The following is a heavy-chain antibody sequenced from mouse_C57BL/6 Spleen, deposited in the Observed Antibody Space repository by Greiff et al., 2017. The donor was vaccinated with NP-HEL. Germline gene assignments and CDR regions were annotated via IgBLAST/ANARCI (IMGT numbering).Heavy chain of an antibody. V-gene: IGHV5-6*01. CDR1: GFTFSSYG. Sequence: EVMLVESGGDLVKPGGSLKLSCAASGFTFSSYGMSWVRQTPDKRLEWVATISSGGSYTYYPASVKGRFTISSDTAKNTLYLQMSSLKSEDTAMYYCAREGVYDYDPLFDYWGQGTTLTVSS. CDR2: ISSGGSYT. D-gene: IGHD2-4*01. CDR3: AREGVYDYDPLFDY. J-gene: IGHJ2*01.